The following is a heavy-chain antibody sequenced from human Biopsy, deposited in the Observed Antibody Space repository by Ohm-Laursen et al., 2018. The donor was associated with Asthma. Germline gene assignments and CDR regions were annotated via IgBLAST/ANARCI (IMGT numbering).Heavy chain of an antibody. V-gene: IGHV3-48*01. Sequence: SLRLSCTASGFTFSGYSMNWVRQAPGKGLEWVSYISSSSSTIYYADSVKGRFTISRDNSKNTLYLQMNSLRAEDTAVYYCARDLHPTNHLGELSEGFDYWGQGTLVTVSS. CDR2: ISSSSSTI. D-gene: IGHD3-16*02. J-gene: IGHJ4*02. CDR1: GFTFSGYS. CDR3: ARDLHPTNHLGELSEGFDY.